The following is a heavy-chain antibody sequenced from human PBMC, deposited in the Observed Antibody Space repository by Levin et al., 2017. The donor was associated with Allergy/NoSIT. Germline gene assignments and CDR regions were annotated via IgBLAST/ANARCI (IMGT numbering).Heavy chain of an antibody. CDR1: GVSISSYY. CDR2: MYYSGNT. J-gene: IGHJ5*02. V-gene: IGHV4-59*08. Sequence: SQTLSLTCTVSGVSISSYYWSWIRQPPGKGLEWIGYMYYSGNTDCNPSLKSRVTMSVYTSNNQFSLKLSSVTAADTAVYYCARHNAVVSYWFDPWGQGTLVTVSS. CDR3: ARHNAVVSYWFDP. D-gene: IGHD3-22*01.